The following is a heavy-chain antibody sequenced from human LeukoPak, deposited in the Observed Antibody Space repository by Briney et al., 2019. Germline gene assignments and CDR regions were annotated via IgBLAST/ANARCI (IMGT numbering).Heavy chain of an antibody. D-gene: IGHD2-15*01. CDR2: IEYDGTNI. Sequence: GGSLRLSCAVSGFTFSNYGMHWVRQAPGKGLEWVAFIEYDGTNIHFADSVRGRFTISRDNSEDTLYLQIITLRAVDTAVYYCARNRLRATATYMDVWGKGTTVTVSS. J-gene: IGHJ6*04. CDR1: GFTFSNYG. V-gene: IGHV3-30*19. CDR3: ARNRLRATATYMDV.